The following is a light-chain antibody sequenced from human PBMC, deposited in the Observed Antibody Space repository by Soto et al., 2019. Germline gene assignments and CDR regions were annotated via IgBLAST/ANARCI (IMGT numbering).Light chain of an antibody. CDR2: DAS. CDR1: QSVSGN. J-gene: IGKJ4*01. CDR3: QQYNKWPLT. Sequence: EIVMTQSPVTLSVSPGERATLSCRASQSVSGNLAWYQQKPGQAPRLLIYDASTRATGIPARFSGSGSGTEFTLTISRLQSEDFAVYCCQQYNKWPLTFGGGTKVEIK. V-gene: IGKV3-15*01.